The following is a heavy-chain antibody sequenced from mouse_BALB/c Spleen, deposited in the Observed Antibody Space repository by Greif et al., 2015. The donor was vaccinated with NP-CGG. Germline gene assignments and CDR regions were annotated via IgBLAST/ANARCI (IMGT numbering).Heavy chain of an antibody. Sequence: VQLKQSGAELVKPGASVKLSCTASAFNIKDAYMHWVKQRPEQGLAWIGGITPANGYTKYDPNFQGKATITADTSSNTAYLQFSSLTSEDTAVYFCALYSYVSSSFLYWGQGTLVTVSA. CDR3: ALYSYVSSSFLY. CDR2: ITPANGYT. J-gene: IGHJ3*01. CDR1: AFNIKDAY. D-gene: IGHD1-1*01. V-gene: IGHV14-3*02.